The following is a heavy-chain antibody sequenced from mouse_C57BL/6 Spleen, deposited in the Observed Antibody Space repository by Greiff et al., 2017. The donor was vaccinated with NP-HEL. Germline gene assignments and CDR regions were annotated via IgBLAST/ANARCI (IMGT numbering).Heavy chain of an antibody. J-gene: IGHJ2*01. CDR2: IYPGSGNP. D-gene: IGHD2-4*01. V-gene: IGHV1-66*01. CDR1: GYSFTSYY. CDR3: PLSFYYDYDFDC. Sequence: QVQLQQSGPELVKPGASVKISCKASGYSFTSYYIHWVKQRPGQGLEWIGWIYPGSGNPKYNEKFKGKATLTAGTSSSTAYLPLSRLTSEDSSVYYCPLSFYYDYDFDCWGQGTTLTVSS.